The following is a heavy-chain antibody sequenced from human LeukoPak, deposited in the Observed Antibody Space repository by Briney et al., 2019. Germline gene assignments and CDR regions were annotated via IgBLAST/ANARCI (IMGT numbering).Heavy chain of an antibody. Sequence: GASVKVSCQASGYTFTSYGISWVRQAPGQGLEWMGWISAYNGNTNYAQKLQGRVTMTTDTYTSTAYMELRSLRSDDTAVYYCARVGTAIVGAAADYWGQGTLVTVSS. D-gene: IGHD1-26*01. CDR3: ARVGTAIVGAAADY. V-gene: IGHV1-18*01. CDR1: GYTFTSYG. J-gene: IGHJ4*02. CDR2: ISAYNGNT.